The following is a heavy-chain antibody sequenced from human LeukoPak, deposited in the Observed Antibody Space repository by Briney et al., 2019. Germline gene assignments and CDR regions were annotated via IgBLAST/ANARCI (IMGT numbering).Heavy chain of an antibody. Sequence: GASVKVSCKASGGTFSSYAISWVRQAPGQGLEWMGGIIPIFGTANYAQKFQGRVTITADESTSTAYMELSSLRSEDTAVYYCVTAHPSRGPFDIWGQGTMVTVSS. V-gene: IGHV1-69*13. D-gene: IGHD2-15*01. CDR3: VTAHPSRGPFDI. CDR2: IIPIFGTA. J-gene: IGHJ3*02. CDR1: GGTFSSYA.